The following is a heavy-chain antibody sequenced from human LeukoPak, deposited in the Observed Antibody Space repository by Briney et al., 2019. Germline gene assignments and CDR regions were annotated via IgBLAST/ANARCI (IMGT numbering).Heavy chain of an antibody. CDR1: GFTFSSYG. D-gene: IGHD5-18*01. Sequence: GGSLRLSCAASGFTFSSYGMPWVRQAPGKGLEWVAVISYDGSNKYYADSVKGRFTISRDNSKNTLYLQMNSLRAEDTAVYYCAKEVYRYSYELQTFDYWGQGTLVTVSS. J-gene: IGHJ4*02. CDR3: AKEVYRYSYELQTFDY. V-gene: IGHV3-30*18. CDR2: ISYDGSNK.